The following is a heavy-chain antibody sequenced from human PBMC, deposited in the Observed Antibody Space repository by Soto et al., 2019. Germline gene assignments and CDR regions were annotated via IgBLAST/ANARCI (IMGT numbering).Heavy chain of an antibody. Sequence: EVQLVESGGVVVQPGGSLRLSCAASGFTFDDYTMHWVRQAPGKGLEWVALISWDGRDTYYIDSVRGRFTISRDNNKNSLYLQIHMLRTEDTALYYCAKTCSFGSCLDYWGQGTRVTVSS. D-gene: IGHD2-15*01. J-gene: IGHJ4*02. V-gene: IGHV3-43*01. CDR3: AKTCSFGSCLDY. CDR2: ISWDGRDT. CDR1: GFTFDDYT.